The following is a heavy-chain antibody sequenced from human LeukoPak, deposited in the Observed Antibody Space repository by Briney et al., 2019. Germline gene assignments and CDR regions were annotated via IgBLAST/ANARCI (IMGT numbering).Heavy chain of an antibody. V-gene: IGHV3-48*01. Sequence: GGSLRLSCAASGFTFSSDSMNWVRQAPGKGLEWVSYISSSSSTISYADSANGRFTISRDNAKNSLYLQMNSLRAEDAAVYYCASEVASYYYYYYMDGRGKGTTVTVS. CDR3: ASEVASYYYYYYMDG. CDR2: ISSSSSTI. J-gene: IGHJ6*03. CDR1: GFTFSSDS.